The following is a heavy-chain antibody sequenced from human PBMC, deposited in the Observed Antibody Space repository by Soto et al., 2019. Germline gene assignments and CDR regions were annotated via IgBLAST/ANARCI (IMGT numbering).Heavy chain of an antibody. D-gene: IGHD1-26*01. CDR1: GFPFSSYS. Sequence: VQLVQSGAEVKKPGASVKVSCKASGFPFSSYSMNWVRQAPGKGLEWVSYISSRSSTIYYADSVKGRFTISRDNAKNSLYLQMNSLRDEDTAVYYCARDTISGSYGWGQGTLVTVSS. CDR2: ISSRSSTI. V-gene: IGHV3-48*02. J-gene: IGHJ4*02. CDR3: ARDTISGSYG.